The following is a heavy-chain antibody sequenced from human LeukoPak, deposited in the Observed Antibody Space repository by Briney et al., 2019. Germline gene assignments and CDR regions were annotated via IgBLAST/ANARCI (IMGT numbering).Heavy chain of an antibody. D-gene: IGHD2-2*01. CDR1: GYTFTGYY. V-gene: IGHV1-2*02. CDR2: INPNSGGT. CDR3: ARDSIVVVPAAMQGYNWFDP. Sequence: ASVKVSCKASGYTFTGYYMHWVRQAPGQGLEWMGWINPNSGGTNYAQKFQGRVTMTRDTSISTAYMELSRLRSDDTAVYYCARDSIVVVPAAMQGYNWFDPWGQGTLVTVSP. J-gene: IGHJ5*02.